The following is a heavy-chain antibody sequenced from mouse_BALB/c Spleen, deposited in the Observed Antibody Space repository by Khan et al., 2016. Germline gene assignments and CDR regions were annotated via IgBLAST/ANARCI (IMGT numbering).Heavy chain of an antibody. CDR1: GYTFSSYW. V-gene: IGHV1-9*01. CDR2: ILPGSGST. J-gene: IGHJ1*01. D-gene: IGHD2-1*01. CDR3: AKGYYGNYDWYFDG. Sequence: QVRLQQSGAELMKPGASVKISCKATGYTFSSYWIEWVKQRPGHGLEWIGEILPGSGSTNYNEKFRGKATFTADTSSNTAYMQLSSLTSEDSAVYYCAKGYYGNYDWYFDGWGAGTTVTVSS.